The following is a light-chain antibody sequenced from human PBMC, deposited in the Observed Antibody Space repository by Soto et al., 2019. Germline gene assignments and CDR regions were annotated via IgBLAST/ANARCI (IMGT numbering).Light chain of an antibody. Sequence: QSVLTQPPSASGSFGQSVTISCTGTSRDVGGYNYVSWYQQHPGKAHKLMIYEVGERPSGVPDRLSGSKSGNTASLTVSGLQADDEADYYCSSYSGTNYHYVFGSGTKVTVL. CDR1: SRDVGGYNY. CDR3: SSYSGTNYHYV. V-gene: IGLV2-8*01. CDR2: EVG. J-gene: IGLJ1*01.